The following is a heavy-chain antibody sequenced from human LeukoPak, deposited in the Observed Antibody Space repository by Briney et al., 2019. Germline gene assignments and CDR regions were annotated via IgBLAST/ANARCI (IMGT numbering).Heavy chain of an antibody. D-gene: IGHD3-22*01. CDR3: AKEDATADSSGYYYAN. J-gene: IGHJ1*01. V-gene: IGHV3-48*03. CDR1: GFTFSSYE. Sequence: GGSLRLSCAASGFTFSSYEMNWVRQAPGKGLEWVSYISSSGSTIYYADSVKGRFTISRDNAKNSLYLQIDSLRAEDTAVYYCAKEDATADSSGYYYANWGQGSQVNLSS. CDR2: ISSSGSTI.